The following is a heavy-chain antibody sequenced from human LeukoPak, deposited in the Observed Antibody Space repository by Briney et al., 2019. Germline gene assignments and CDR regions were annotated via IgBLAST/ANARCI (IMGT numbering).Heavy chain of an antibody. D-gene: IGHD3-22*01. CDR2: FDPEDGET. V-gene: IGHV1-24*01. CDR3: ARGHYYDSSGYLRMGAFDI. CDR1: GYTLTELS. J-gene: IGHJ3*02. Sequence: ASVKVSCKVSGYTLTELSMHWVRQAPGKGLEWMGGFDPEDGETIYAQKFQGRVTMTRDTSISTAYMELSRLRSDDTAVYYCARGHYYDSSGYLRMGAFDIWGQGTMVTVSS.